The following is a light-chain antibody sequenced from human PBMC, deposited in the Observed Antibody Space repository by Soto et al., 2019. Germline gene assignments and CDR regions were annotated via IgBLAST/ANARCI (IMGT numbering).Light chain of an antibody. V-gene: IGLV2-14*03. CDR3: TSWTTSTTMI. Sequence: SALPQPASVTGSPGQSITISCTGTSSDIGAYNFVSWYQQHPGKAPKLMLYDVNIRPSGVSNRFSGSKSGSTASLTISGLQAEDEADYYCTSWTTSTTMIFGGGTKVTVL. CDR1: SSDIGAYNF. J-gene: IGLJ2*01. CDR2: DVN.